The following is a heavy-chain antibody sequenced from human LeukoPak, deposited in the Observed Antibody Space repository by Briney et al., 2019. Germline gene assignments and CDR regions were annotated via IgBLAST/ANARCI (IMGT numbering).Heavy chain of an antibody. CDR3: ARHSNFWDNDH. V-gene: IGHV4-4*09. CDR2: ISAIGDT. D-gene: IGHD3-3*01. Sequence: PSETLSLTCAVSGSFISSYYWTWIRQSPERGLEWIGYISAIGDTNYNPSLKSRFTMSVDTSKGQFSLGLTSVTAADTAVYYCARHSNFWDNDHWSPGTLVTVSS. CDR1: GSFISSYY. J-gene: IGHJ4*02.